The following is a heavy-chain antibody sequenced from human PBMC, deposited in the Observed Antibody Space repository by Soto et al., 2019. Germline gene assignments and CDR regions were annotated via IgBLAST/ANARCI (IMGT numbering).Heavy chain of an antibody. CDR2: LDSSGST. CDR3: ARGRGRVPTVRGLILHCSYFDP. Sequence: QVQLQESGPGLVKPSETLSLTCTVSGDSIGAHYWGWIRQAAGKGLEWIGRLDSSGSTDYNPSLKSRVTMSADTSRSQFSLKLTSLTAADTAVYYCARGRGRVPTVRGLILHCSYFDPWGQGILVTVSS. CDR1: GDSIGAHY. D-gene: IGHD3-10*01. V-gene: IGHV4-4*07. J-gene: IGHJ5*02.